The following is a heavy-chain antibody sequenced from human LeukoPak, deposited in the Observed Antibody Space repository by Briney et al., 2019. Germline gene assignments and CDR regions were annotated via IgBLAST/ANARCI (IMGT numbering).Heavy chain of an antibody. D-gene: IGHD2-2*01. CDR1: GFMFSSYA. J-gene: IGHJ1*01. Sequence: GGSLRLSCAASGFMFSSYAMSWVRQAPGKGLEWVSGISGSDGSTYYADSVKGRFTISRDNAKNSLYLQMNSLRAEDTAVYYCARLGYCSSTSCSNPTEYFQHWGQGTLVTVSS. CDR2: ISGSDGST. CDR3: ARLGYCSSTSCSNPTEYFQH. V-gene: IGHV3-23*01.